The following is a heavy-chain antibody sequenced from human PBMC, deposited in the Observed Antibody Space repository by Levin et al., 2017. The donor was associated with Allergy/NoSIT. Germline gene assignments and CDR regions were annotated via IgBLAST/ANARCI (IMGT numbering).Heavy chain of an antibody. D-gene: IGHD2-2*02. CDR1: GGTFSGHG. CDR3: ASGRPSPYM. J-gene: IGHJ4*01. Sequence: AASVKVSCRTSGGTFSGHGIIWVRQAPGQGLEWMGEIIFGTPSYARKFQGRVAMTADESLTTTYMELTAVRSDDTAVYYCASGRPSPYMWGQGTLVTVSS. V-gene: IGHV1-69*13. CDR2: IIFGTP.